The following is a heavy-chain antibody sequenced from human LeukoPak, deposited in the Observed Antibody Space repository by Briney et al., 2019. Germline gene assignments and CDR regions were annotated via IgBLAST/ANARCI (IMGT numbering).Heavy chain of an antibody. V-gene: IGHV4-4*07. D-gene: IGHD4-17*01. Sequence: SETLSLTCTVSGGSISSYYWSWIRQPAGKGLEWIGRIYTSGSTNYNPSLKSRVTMSVDTSKNQFSLKLSSVTAADTAVYYCARETDSLSSNDYGDYVWFDPWGQGTLVTVSS. CDR1: GGSISSYY. J-gene: IGHJ5*02. CDR3: ARETDSLSSNDYGDYVWFDP. CDR2: IYTSGST.